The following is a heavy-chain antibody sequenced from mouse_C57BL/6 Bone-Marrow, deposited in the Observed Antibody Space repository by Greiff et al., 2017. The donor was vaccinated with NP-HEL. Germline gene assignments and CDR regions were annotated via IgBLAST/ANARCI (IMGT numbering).Heavy chain of an antibody. CDR2: ISSGGSYT. CDR1: GFTFSSYG. Sequence: DVHLVESGGDLVKPGGSLKLSCAASGFTFSSYGMSWVRQTPDKRLEWVATISSGGSYTYYPDSVKGRFTISRDNAKNTLYLQMSSQKSEDTAMYYCASPYDYDVAWFAYWGQGTLVTVSA. D-gene: IGHD2-4*01. CDR3: ASPYDYDVAWFAY. V-gene: IGHV5-6*01. J-gene: IGHJ3*01.